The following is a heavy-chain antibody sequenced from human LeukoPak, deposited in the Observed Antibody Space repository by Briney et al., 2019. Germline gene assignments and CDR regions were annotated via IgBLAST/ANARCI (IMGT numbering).Heavy chain of an antibody. CDR3: ARGEAVAGPTSFFDY. D-gene: IGHD6-19*01. CDR2: INHSGST. Sequence: SETLSLTCAVYGGSFSGYYWSWIRQPPGKGLEWIGEINHSGSTNYNSSLKSRVTISVDTSKNQFSLKLSSVTAADTAVYYCARGEAVAGPTSFFDYWGQGTLVTVSS. J-gene: IGHJ4*02. V-gene: IGHV4-34*01. CDR1: GGSFSGYY.